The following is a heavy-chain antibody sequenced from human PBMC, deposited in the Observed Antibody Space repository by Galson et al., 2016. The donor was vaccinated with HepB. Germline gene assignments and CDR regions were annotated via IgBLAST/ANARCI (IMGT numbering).Heavy chain of an antibody. V-gene: IGHV3-30*18. Sequence: SLRLSCAASGFIFSSYGMHWVRQAPGKGLEAVALIAYDGSDKYYADTVKGRFTISRDNSKNKLFLQMNSLRAEDTAVYYCAKDMGGFEWIPWDWGQGTLVTVSS. CDR2: IAYDGSDK. CDR1: GFIFSSYG. D-gene: IGHD1-26*01. J-gene: IGHJ4*02. CDR3: AKDMGGFEWIPWD.